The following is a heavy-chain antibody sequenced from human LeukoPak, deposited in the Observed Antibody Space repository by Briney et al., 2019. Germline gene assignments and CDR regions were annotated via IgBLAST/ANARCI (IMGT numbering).Heavy chain of an antibody. CDR2: ISYDGSNK. V-gene: IGHV3-30*14. J-gene: IGHJ2*01. Sequence: SGGSLRLSCAASGFTFSSYAMHWVRQAPGKGLEWVAVISYDGSNKYYADSVKGRFTISRDNSKNTLYLQMNSLRAEDTAVYYCARSFPPQTGYRVLWGRGTLVTVSS. D-gene: IGHD5-18*01. CDR1: GFTFSSYA. CDR3: ARSFPPQTGYRVL.